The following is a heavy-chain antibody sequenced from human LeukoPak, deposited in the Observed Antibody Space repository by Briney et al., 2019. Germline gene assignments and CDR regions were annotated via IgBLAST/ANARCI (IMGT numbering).Heavy chain of an antibody. D-gene: IGHD3-3*01. V-gene: IGHV3-23*01. CDR3: AKDRDYDFWSGYSMNWFDP. CDR2: ISGSGGST. J-gene: IGHJ5*02. CDR1: GFTFSRYA. Sequence: GGSLRLSCAASGFTFSRYAMSWVRQAPGKGLEWVSAISGSGGSTYYADSVKGRFTISRDNSKNTLYLQMNSLRAEDTAVYYCAKDRDYDFWSGYSMNWFDPWGRGTLVTVSS.